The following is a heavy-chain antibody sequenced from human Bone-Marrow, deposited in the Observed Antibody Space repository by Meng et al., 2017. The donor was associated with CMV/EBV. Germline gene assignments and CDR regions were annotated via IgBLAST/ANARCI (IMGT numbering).Heavy chain of an antibody. D-gene: IGHD2/OR15-2a*01. CDR2: INPSGGTT. J-gene: IGHJ6*02. CDR3: ARGQVQCSTINCHDYRFSGMDV. CDR1: GYTFSSYY. V-gene: IGHV1-46*01. Sequence: VSVKVSCKASGYTFSSYYIHWVRQAPGQGLEWMGIINPSGGTTSYAQKFQGRVTMTRDTSTSTVYMELSSLRSGDTAVYYCARGQVQCSTINCHDYRFSGMDVWGQGTTVTVSS.